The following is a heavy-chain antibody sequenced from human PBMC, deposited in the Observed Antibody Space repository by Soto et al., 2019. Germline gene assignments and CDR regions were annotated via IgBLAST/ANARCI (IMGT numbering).Heavy chain of an antibody. CDR3: AHRREQRDNY. J-gene: IGHJ4*02. CDR1: GFSLSTSGVG. D-gene: IGHD6-25*01. V-gene: IGHV2-5*01. CDR2: IYWNDDK. Sequence: QITLKESGTTLVKPTQTLTLTCTFSGFSLSTSGVGLCWIRQPPGKALEWLALIYWNDDKRYITDLKSRLTIPRDTSKNQVVLTMTNMDPEDTATYYCAHRREQRDNYWGQGTLVTVSS.